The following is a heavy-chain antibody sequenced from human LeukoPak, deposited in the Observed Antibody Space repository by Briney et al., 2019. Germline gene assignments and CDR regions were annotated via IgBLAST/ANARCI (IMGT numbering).Heavy chain of an antibody. V-gene: IGHV4-4*02. CDR3: TASYDSTGYSYS. D-gene: IGHD3-22*01. CDR2: IYHRGST. J-gene: IGHJ4*02. CDR1: GGSISSSNW. Sequence: SGTLSLTCAVSGGSISSSNWWSWVRQPPGKGLEWIGEIYHRGSTNYNPSLKSRVTISVDKSKNQFSLKLSSVTAADTAVYYCTASYDSTGYSYSWGQGTLVTVS.